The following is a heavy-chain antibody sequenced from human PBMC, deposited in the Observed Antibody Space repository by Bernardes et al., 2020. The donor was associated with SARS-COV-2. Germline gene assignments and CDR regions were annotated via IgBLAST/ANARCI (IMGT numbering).Heavy chain of an antibody. CDR2: ISGSGAHA. V-gene: IGHV3-23*01. J-gene: IGHJ4*02. Sequence: VGSLFLSCAASGFAFDNSAMTWVRQAPGQGLEWVSVISGSGAHAYYSASVEARFTVSRDNSMKMMFLQMTSLRPEDTAVYYCAKRSKFDILTGFSPLWDWCQGTLVTVSS. D-gene: IGHD3-9*01. CDR1: GFAFDNSA. CDR3: AKRSKFDILTGFSPLWD.